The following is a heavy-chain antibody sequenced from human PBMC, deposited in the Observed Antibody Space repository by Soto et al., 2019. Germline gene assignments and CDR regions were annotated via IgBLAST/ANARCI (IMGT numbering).Heavy chain of an antibody. D-gene: IGHD2-8*01. Sequence: VASVKVSCKASGGTFSSYAISWVRQAPGQGLEWMGGIIPIFGTANYAQKFQGRVTITADESTSTAYMELSSLRSEDTAVYYCARMVYAIPYYYYGMNVWGQGTTVTVSS. J-gene: IGHJ6*02. CDR1: GGTFSSYA. V-gene: IGHV1-69*13. CDR2: IIPIFGTA. CDR3: ARMVYAIPYYYYGMNV.